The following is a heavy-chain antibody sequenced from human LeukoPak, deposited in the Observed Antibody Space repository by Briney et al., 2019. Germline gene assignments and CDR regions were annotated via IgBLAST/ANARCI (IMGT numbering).Heavy chain of an antibody. Sequence: PSETLSLTCTVSGGSISSSSYYWGWIRQPPGKGLEWIGSIYYSGSTYYNPSLKSRVTISVDTSKNQFSLKLSSVTAADTAVYYCARDLYDSSGSYAFDIWGQGTMVTVSS. CDR2: IYYSGST. V-gene: IGHV4-39*07. CDR3: ARDLYDSSGSYAFDI. CDR1: GGSISSSSYY. D-gene: IGHD3-22*01. J-gene: IGHJ3*02.